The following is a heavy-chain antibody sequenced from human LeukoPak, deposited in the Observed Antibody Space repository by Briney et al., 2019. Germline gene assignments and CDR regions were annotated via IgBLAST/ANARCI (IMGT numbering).Heavy chain of an antibody. D-gene: IGHD6-13*01. J-gene: IGHJ4*02. V-gene: IGHV4-31*03. CDR1: GGSISSGGYY. CDR2: IYYSGST. CDR3: ARQDSSSWYYFDY. Sequence: SQTLSLTCTVSGGSISSGGYYWSWIRQHPGKGVEWIGYIYYSGSTYYNPSLKSRVTISVDTSKNQFSLKLSSVTAADTAVYYCARQDSSSWYYFDYWGQGTLVTVSS.